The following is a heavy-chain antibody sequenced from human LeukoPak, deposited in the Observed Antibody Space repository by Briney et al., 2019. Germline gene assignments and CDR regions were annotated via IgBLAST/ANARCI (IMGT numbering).Heavy chain of an antibody. Sequence: GGSLRLSCAASGLTFGSYTMSWVRQAPGKGLEWVSGITATGSRTYYADSVKGRFTISRDSAKNTLYLQLNSLRVDGTAVYYCAKTLKPGFGENWFDPWGQGTLVTVSS. CDR1: GLTFGSYT. D-gene: IGHD3-10*01. J-gene: IGHJ5*02. CDR3: AKTLKPGFGENWFDP. CDR2: ITATGSRT. V-gene: IGHV3-23*01.